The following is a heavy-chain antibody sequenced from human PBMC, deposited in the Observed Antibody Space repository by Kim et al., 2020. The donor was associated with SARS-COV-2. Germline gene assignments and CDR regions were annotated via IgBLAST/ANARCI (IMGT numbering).Heavy chain of an antibody. D-gene: IGHD5-12*01. CDR3: ARYSGYDRVIFDY. V-gene: IGHV3-20*01. J-gene: IGHJ4*02. Sequence: YADSVQGRFTISRKNAKNALYLQMNSLRAEDTALYHCARYSGYDRVIFDYWGQGTLVTVSS.